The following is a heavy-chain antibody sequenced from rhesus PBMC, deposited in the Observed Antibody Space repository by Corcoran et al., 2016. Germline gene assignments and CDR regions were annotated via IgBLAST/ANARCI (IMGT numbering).Heavy chain of an antibody. J-gene: IGHJ6*01. CDR3: ARSSYGLDS. CDR2: IYGSGSST. CDR1: GGSISSSY. V-gene: IGHV4-169*01. Sequence: QLQLQESGPGLVKPSEPLSVTCAVSGGSISSSYWRWVPPAPGKGLEWIGYIYGSGSSTNYNPSLKSRVTLSVDTSKNQLSLKLSSVTAADTAVYYCARSSYGLDSWGQGVVVTVSS.